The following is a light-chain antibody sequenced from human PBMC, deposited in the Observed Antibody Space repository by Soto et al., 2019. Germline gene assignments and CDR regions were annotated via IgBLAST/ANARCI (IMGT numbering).Light chain of an antibody. CDR1: SSDVGGYNC. Sequence: QSVLTQPRSVSGSPGQSVTISCTGTSSDVGGYNCVPWYQQHPGKVPQLIIYDVTQRPSGVPDRFSGSKSGNTASLSISGLQAEDEADYYCCSHSASYTFVFGTGTKVTVL. CDR2: DVT. V-gene: IGLV2-11*01. CDR3: CSHSASYTFV. J-gene: IGLJ1*01.